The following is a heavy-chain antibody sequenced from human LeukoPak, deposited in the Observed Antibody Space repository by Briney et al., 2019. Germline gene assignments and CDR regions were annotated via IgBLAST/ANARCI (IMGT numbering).Heavy chain of an antibody. CDR3: ASTDYDILTGYPHYYYGMDV. CDR1: GGTFTSYA. CDR2: IITIFGTA. D-gene: IGHD3-9*01. V-gene: IGHV1-69*01. Sequence: ASVKVSCKASGGTFTSYAISWVRQAPGQGLEWMGGIITIFGTANYAQKFQGRVTITADESTSTAYMELSSLRSEDTAVYYCASTDYDILTGYPHYYYGMDVWGKGTAVTVSS. J-gene: IGHJ6*04.